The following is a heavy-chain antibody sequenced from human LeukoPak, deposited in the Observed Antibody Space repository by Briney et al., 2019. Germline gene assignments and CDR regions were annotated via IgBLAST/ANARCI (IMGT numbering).Heavy chain of an antibody. CDR3: ARAEI. J-gene: IGHJ4*02. CDR1: GFSFSIYG. V-gene: IGHV3-23*01. CDR2: ISASPFST. Sequence: PGGSLRLSCVASGFSFSIYGMTWVRQAPGKGLEWVSSISASPFSTYYADSVKGRFTISRDNSKNTLYLQMNTLRAEDTAVYYCARAEIWGQGTLVTISS.